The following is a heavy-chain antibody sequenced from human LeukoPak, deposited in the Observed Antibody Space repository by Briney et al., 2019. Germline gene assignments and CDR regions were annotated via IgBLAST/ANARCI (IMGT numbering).Heavy chain of an antibody. Sequence: ASVKVSCKASGYTFTSYYMHWVRQAPGQGLEWMGIINPSGGSTSYAQKFQGRVTITRDTSTSTVYMELSSLRSEDTAVYYCAGSYVGATDAFDIWGQGTMVTVSS. CDR1: GYTFTSYY. CDR2: INPSGGST. V-gene: IGHV1-46*01. J-gene: IGHJ3*02. D-gene: IGHD1-26*01. CDR3: AGSYVGATDAFDI.